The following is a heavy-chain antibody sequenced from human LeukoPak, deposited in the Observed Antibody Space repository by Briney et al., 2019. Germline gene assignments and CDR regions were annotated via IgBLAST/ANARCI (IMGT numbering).Heavy chain of an antibody. D-gene: IGHD6-13*01. V-gene: IGHV1-2*04. Sequence: ASVKVSCKASGYTFTGYYMHWVRQAPGQGLEWMGWINPNSGGTNYAQKFQGWVTMTRDTSISTAYMELSRLRSDDTAVYYCARGPPRAAAGTEGDYWGQGTLVTVSS. CDR3: ARGPPRAAAGTEGDY. CDR2: INPNSGGT. J-gene: IGHJ4*02. CDR1: GYTFTGYY.